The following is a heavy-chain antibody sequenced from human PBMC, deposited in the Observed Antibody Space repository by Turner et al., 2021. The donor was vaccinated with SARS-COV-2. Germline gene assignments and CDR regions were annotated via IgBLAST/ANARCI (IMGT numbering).Heavy chain of an antibody. V-gene: IGHV3-33*01. CDR1: GFPFSGYG. Sequence: QVQLVESGGGVVQPGRSLRLSCAASGFPFSGYGMPWVRQDPGKGLEWVAVKWDEGSNKYCANSVKGRFTNARDNSKNTLYLQMNSLRAEDTAVYYWAREGDCSSTNCGAMDVWGQGTTVTVSS. J-gene: IGHJ6*02. CDR3: AREGDCSSTNCGAMDV. D-gene: IGHD2-2*01. CDR2: KWDEGSNK.